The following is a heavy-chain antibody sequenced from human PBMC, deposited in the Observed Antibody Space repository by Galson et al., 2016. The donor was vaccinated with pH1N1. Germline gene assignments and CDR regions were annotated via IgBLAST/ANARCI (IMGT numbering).Heavy chain of an antibody. Sequence: PRLSCAASGFTFSNFYMTWVRQAPGKGLEWVANINKDGGDTYYVDSVKGRFTISRDNAKNSLYLQLNSLRAEDTAVYYCARFYGGNSDYWGQGTLVTVSS. CDR2: INKDGGDT. CDR3: ARFYGGNSDY. V-gene: IGHV3-7*04. D-gene: IGHD4-23*01. CDR1: GFTFSNFY. J-gene: IGHJ4*02.